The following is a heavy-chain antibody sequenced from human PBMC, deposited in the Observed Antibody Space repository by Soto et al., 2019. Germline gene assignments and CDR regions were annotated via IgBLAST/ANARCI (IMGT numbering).Heavy chain of an antibody. CDR1: GFTFSSYA. CDR3: AGDKRAMRFLEWSYYCDP. J-gene: IGHJ5*02. D-gene: IGHD3-3*01. Sequence: QVQLVESGGGVVQPGWSLRLSCAASGFTFSSYAMHWVRQAPGKGLERVAVISYDGSNKYYADSVKGRFTISRVNSKNMLYLQLNSLRAEDTAVYYCAGDKRAMRFLEWSYYCDPWGKGSLVT. CDR2: ISYDGSNK. V-gene: IGHV3-30-3*01.